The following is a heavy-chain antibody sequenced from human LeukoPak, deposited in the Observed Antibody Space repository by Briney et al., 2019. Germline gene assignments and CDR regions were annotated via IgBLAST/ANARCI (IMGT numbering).Heavy chain of an antibody. J-gene: IGHJ6*02. CDR1: EFSFGSYA. D-gene: IGHD3-3*01. CDR3: ARGGDSWSGYSYGMDV. CDR2: ISYDGRNE. Sequence: GGSLKLSCEASEFSFGSYAMHRVRQAPGKGLEGVEFISYDGRNEYYADSVKGRFTISRDISKNTLYLQMNSLRPEDTAVYYCARGGDSWSGYSYGMDVWGQGTTVTISS. V-gene: IGHV3-30-3*01.